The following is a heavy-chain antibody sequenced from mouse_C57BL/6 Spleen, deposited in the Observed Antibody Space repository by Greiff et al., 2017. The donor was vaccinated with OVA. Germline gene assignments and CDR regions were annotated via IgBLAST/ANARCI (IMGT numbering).Heavy chain of an antibody. CDR3: ARPYDSFYAMDY. V-gene: IGHV5-4*03. D-gene: IGHD2-4*01. CDR2: ISDGGSYT. Sequence: EVKVVESGGGLVKPGGSLKLSCAASGFTFSSYAMSWVRQTPEKRLEWVATISDGGSYTYYPDNVKGRFTISRDNAKNNLYLQMSHLKSEDTAMYYCARPYDSFYAMDYWGQGTSVTVSS. CDR1: GFTFSSYA. J-gene: IGHJ4*01.